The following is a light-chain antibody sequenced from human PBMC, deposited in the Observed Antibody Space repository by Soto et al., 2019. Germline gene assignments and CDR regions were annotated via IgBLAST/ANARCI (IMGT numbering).Light chain of an antibody. V-gene: IGLV2-14*01. CDR2: EVS. CDR1: SSDVGGYNY. CDR3: SSHTSYSTRV. J-gene: IGLJ1*01. Sequence: QSAPTQPASVSGSPGQSIAISCTGTSSDVGGYNYVSWYQQHPGKAPKLMIHEVSNRPSGISDRFSGSKSGNTASLTISGLQADDEADYYCSSHTSYSTRVFGTGTKLTVL.